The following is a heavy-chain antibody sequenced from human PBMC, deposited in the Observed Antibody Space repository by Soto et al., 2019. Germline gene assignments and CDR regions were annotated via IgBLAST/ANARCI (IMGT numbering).Heavy chain of an antibody. CDR2: IRNNGVST. CDR1: GFDFSRYS. Sequence: GGSLRLSCSASGFDFSRYSMHWVRQAPGKGLEFVSVIRNNGVSTYYADSVKGRFTISRDNSKNTLSLQMRSLRPEDTAAYYCVKGGTSVSSAGFDFWGLGTLVTVSS. D-gene: IGHD3-22*01. V-gene: IGHV3-64D*06. J-gene: IGHJ4*02. CDR3: VKGGTSVSSAGFDF.